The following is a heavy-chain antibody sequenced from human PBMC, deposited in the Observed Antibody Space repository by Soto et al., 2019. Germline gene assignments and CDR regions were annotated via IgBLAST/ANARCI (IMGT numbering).Heavy chain of an antibody. CDR3: ARMESFGSLNWFDP. V-gene: IGHV1-8*02. Sequence: ASVKVSCKASGYTFTNNDVSWVRQATGQGLEWMGWVNPGSGDTGYAQKFQGRVTMTRDISIATAYMELNSLTSEDKAIYYCARMESFGSLNWFDPWGQVTLGTVS. D-gene: IGHD5-18*01. CDR2: VNPGSGDT. CDR1: GYTFTNND. J-gene: IGHJ5*02.